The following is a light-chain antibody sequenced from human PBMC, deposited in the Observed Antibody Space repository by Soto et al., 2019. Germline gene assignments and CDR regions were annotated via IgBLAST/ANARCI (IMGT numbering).Light chain of an antibody. J-gene: IGKJ1*01. V-gene: IGKV1-17*01. CDR3: LHNYAFPRT. CDR2: AAS. Sequence: DIQMAQSPSSLSASVGDRVTITCWASQGIRNDLGWYQQKPGEAPRRLIYAASSLQSGVPSRFSGSGSGTEFTLTISSLQPEDFATYFCLHNYAFPRTFGPGTKVELK. CDR1: QGIRND.